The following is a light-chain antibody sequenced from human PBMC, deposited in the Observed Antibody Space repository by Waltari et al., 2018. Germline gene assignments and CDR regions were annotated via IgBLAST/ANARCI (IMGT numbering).Light chain of an antibody. Sequence: QSALTQPASVSGSPGQSITISCTGTSSDIGAYNAVSWYQPQPGKAPKVVIYDVHNRPSGVSNRLSGSMSGNTASLTIAGLQTEDEADYYCSSKTTRDTRLYGGGTKLTVL. CDR1: SSDIGAYNA. J-gene: IGLJ3*02. CDR3: SSKTTRDTRL. V-gene: IGLV2-14*03. CDR2: DVH.